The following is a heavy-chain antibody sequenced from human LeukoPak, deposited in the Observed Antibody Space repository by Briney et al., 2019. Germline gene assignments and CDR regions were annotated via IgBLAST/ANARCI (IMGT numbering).Heavy chain of an antibody. J-gene: IGHJ4*02. Sequence: ASVKVSCKASGYTFTSYGISWVRQAPGQGLEWMGWISAYNGNTNYAQKLQGRVTMTTDTSTSTAYMELRSLRSDDTAVYYCARGSHRSGSLTYFDYWGQGTLVTVSS. V-gene: IGHV1-18*01. CDR1: GYTFTSYG. CDR3: ARGSHRSGSLTYFDY. CDR2: ISAYNGNT. D-gene: IGHD3-10*01.